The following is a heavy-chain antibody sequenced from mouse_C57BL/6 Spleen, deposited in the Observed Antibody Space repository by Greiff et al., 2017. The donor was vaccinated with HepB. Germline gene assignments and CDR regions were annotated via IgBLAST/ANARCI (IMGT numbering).Heavy chain of an antibody. D-gene: IGHD1-1*01. J-gene: IGHJ1*03. CDR3: ARNRYYGSTYWYFDV. CDR2: INPNNGGT. CDR1: GYTFTDYN. Sequence: SGPELVKPGASVKIPCKASGYTFTDYNMDWVKQSHGKSLEWIGDINPNNGGTIYNQKFKGKATLTVDKSSSTAYMELRSLTSEDTAVYYCARNRYYGSTYWYFDVWGTGTTVTVSS. V-gene: IGHV1-18*01.